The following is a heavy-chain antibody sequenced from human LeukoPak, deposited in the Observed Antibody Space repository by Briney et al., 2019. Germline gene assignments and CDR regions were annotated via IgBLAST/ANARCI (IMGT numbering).Heavy chain of an antibody. CDR3: AKMGNDYRDY. D-gene: IGHD4-11*01. J-gene: IGHJ4*02. Sequence: GGSLRLSWAASGFTFSGYGMHWVRQAPGKGLEWVAVISYDGSNKYYADSVKGRFTISRDNSKNTLYLQMNSLRAEDTAVYYCAKMGNDYRDYWGQGTLVTVSS. V-gene: IGHV3-30*18. CDR2: ISYDGSNK. CDR1: GFTFSGYG.